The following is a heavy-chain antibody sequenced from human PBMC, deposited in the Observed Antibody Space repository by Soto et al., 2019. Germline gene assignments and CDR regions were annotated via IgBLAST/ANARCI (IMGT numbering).Heavy chain of an antibody. Sequence: ASVKVSCKASGYTFTGYYMHWVRQAPGQGLEWMGWINPNSGGTNYAQKFQGRVTMTRDTSISTAYMELSRLRSDDTAVYYCATEKWELRDLVYYYYYGMDVWGQGTTVTVSS. V-gene: IGHV1-2*02. CDR3: ATEKWELRDLVYYYYYGMDV. J-gene: IGHJ6*02. D-gene: IGHD1-7*01. CDR2: INPNSGGT. CDR1: GYTFTGYY.